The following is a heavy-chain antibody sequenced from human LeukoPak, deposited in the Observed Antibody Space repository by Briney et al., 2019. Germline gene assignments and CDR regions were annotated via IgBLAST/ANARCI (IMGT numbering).Heavy chain of an antibody. CDR1: GNSINSLDL. Sequence: SETLSLTCTVSGNSINSLDLWSWVRQPPGKGLEWIGEMYLSGTTHSNPSVKSRVTISIDKSKNQFFLNLSSVTAADTAVHYCAGLVGRYSSGLYYYYFDYWGQGTLVTVSS. D-gene: IGHD3-22*01. J-gene: IGHJ4*02. V-gene: IGHV4-4*02. CDR2: MYLSGTT. CDR3: AGLVGRYSSGLYYYYFDY.